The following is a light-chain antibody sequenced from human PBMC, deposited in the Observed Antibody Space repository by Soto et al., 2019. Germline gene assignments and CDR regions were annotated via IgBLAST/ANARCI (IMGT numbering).Light chain of an antibody. V-gene: IGKV3-15*01. CDR2: GAS. CDR3: LKYNSWPPA. J-gene: IGKJ1*01. Sequence: IVMTQSPATLSVSPGERATLSCRASQSVNSNLAWYQQKPGQAPRLLIFGASTRATGIPARFSGRGSGTEFNLIISSLQSEDFAVYYCLKYNSWPPAFGQGTKVEI. CDR1: QSVNSN.